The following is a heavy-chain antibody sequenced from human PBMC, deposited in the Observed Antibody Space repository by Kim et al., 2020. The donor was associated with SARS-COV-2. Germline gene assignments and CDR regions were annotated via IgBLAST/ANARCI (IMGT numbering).Heavy chain of an antibody. CDR2: ISYDGSNK. CDR1: GFTFSSYG. J-gene: IGHJ3*02. D-gene: IGHD2-2*01. CDR3: ANLVKTVRDAFDI. Sequence: GGSLRLSCAASGFTFSSYGMHWVRQAPGKGLEWVAVISYDGSNKYYADSVKGRFTISRDNSKNTLYLQMNSLRAEDTAVYYCANLVKTVRDAFDIWGQGTMVTVSS. V-gene: IGHV3-30*18.